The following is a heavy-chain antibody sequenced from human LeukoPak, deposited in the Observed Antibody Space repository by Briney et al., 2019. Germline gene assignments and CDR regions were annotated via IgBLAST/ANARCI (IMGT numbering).Heavy chain of an antibody. D-gene: IGHD3-16*02. V-gene: IGHV3-21*01. Sequence: GGSLRLSCAASGFTFSSYSMNWVRQAPGKGLEWVSSISSSSSYIYYADSVKGRFTISRDNAKNSLYLQMNSLRAEDTAVYYCAKDRLRLGELSLFDYWGQGTLVTVSS. J-gene: IGHJ4*02. CDR3: AKDRLRLGELSLFDY. CDR1: GFTFSSYS. CDR2: ISSSSSYI.